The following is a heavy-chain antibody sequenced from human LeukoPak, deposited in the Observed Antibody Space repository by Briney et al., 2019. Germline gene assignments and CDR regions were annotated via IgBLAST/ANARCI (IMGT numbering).Heavy chain of an antibody. CDR3: ARIFRGAYFDY. Sequence: PSETLSLTCTVSGGSISYYYWNWIRQPAGKGLEWIGRIYTSGRTYYNPSLKSRVSMSVDTSKNQFSLKLSSVTAADTAVYYCARIFRGAYFDYWGQGTLVTVSS. V-gene: IGHV4-4*07. CDR2: IYTSGRT. J-gene: IGHJ4*02. CDR1: GGSISYYY. D-gene: IGHD3-10*01.